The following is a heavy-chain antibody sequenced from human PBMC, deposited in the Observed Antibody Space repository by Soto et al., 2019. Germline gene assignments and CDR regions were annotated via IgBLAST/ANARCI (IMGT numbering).Heavy chain of an antibody. CDR2: INPNSGGT. J-gene: IGHJ4*02. V-gene: IGHV1-2*02. Sequence: ASVKVSCKASGYTFTGYYMHWVRQAPGQGLEWMGWINPNSGGTNYAQKFQGRVTMTRDTSISTAYMELSRLRSDDTAVYYCAREVYSSSNYFDYWGQGTLVTVYS. D-gene: IGHD6-6*01. CDR3: AREVYSSSNYFDY. CDR1: GYTFTGYY.